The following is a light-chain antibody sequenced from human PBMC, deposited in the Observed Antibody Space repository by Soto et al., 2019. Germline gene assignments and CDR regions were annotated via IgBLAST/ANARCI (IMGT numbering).Light chain of an antibody. J-gene: IGLJ2*01. CDR3: QSYDSSLSGSVV. V-gene: IGLV1-40*01. CDR1: SSNIGAGYD. Sequence: QLVLTQPPSVSGAPGQRVTISCTGSSSNIGAGYDVHWYQQLPGTAPKLLIYRNSNRPSGVPDRFSGSKSGTSASLAITGLQAEDEADYYCQSYDSSLSGSVVFGGGTKLTVL. CDR2: RNS.